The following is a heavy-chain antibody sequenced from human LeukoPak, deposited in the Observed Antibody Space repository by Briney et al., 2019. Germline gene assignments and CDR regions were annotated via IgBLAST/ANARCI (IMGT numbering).Heavy chain of an antibody. D-gene: IGHD2-15*01. CDR3: AREVVVVVAATPKDYYYYMDV. V-gene: IGHV7-4-1*02. Sequence: GASVKVSCKASGYTFTSYAMNWVRQAPGQGLEWMGWINTNTGNPTYAQGFTGRFVFSLDTSVSTAYLQISSLKAEDTAVYYCAREVVVVVAATPKDYYYYMDVWGKGTTVTVSS. CDR2: INTNTGNP. CDR1: GYTFTSYA. J-gene: IGHJ6*03.